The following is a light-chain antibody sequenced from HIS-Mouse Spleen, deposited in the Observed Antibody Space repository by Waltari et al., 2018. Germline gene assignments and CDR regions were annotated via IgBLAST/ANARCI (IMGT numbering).Light chain of an antibody. CDR3: YSTDGSGNHRV. V-gene: IGLV3-10*01. J-gene: IGLJ2*01. CDR2: EDS. Sequence: SYELTQPPSVSVSPGQTARITCSGDALPKKYAYWYQQNSGQAPVLVIYEDSKRPSGIPERFYGSSSGTMATLTISGGQVEDEADYYCYSTDGSGNHRVFGGGTKLTVL. CDR1: ALPKKY.